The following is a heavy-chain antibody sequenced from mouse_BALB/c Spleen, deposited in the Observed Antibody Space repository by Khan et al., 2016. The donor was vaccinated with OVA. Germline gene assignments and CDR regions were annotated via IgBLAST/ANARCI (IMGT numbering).Heavy chain of an antibody. D-gene: IGHD2-10*01. Sequence: VQLVESGPGLVAPSQSLSITCTISGFSLTDYGVHWVRQPPGKGLEWLVVIWSDGSTTYNSALKSRLSIIKDNSNSQIFLKMNSLQTDDTAMYYCARQPYYHYYIMDYWGQGTSVTVSS. CDR3: ARQPYYHYYIMDY. J-gene: IGHJ4*01. CDR1: GFSLTDYG. V-gene: IGHV2-6-1*01. CDR2: IWSDGST.